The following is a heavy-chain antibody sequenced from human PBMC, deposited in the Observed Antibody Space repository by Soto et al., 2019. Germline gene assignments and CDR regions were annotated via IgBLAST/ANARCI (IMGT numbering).Heavy chain of an antibody. CDR1: GGSISSGGYY. Sequence: QVQLQESGPGLVKPSQTLSLTCTVSGGSISSGGYYWSWIRQHPGKGLEWIGYIYYSASTYYNPSLKSRVTISVDTSKNQFSLKLSSVTAADTAVYYCAREIVVVVAATRLGGWFDPWGQGTLVTVSS. CDR2: IYYSAST. D-gene: IGHD2-15*01. V-gene: IGHV4-31*03. CDR3: AREIVVVVAATRLGGWFDP. J-gene: IGHJ5*02.